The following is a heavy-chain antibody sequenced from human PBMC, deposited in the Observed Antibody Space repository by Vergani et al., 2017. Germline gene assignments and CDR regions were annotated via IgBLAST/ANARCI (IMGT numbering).Heavy chain of an antibody. J-gene: IGHJ6*02. D-gene: IGHD3-3*01. CDR1: GFTFSHYS. CDR2: ISGNNDDV. Sequence: EVQMVESGGGLVKPGGSLRLSCVASGFTFSHYSMNWVRQAPGKGLEWVSSISGNNDDVYYADSVKGRFTISRDNAKNSLYLDMSSLRAEDTAVYYCAKDGEEIYYYYGMDVWGQGTTVTVSS. V-gene: IGHV3-21*01. CDR3: AKDGEEIYYYYGMDV.